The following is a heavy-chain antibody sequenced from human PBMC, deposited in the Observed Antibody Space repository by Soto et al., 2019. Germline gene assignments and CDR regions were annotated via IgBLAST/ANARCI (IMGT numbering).Heavy chain of an antibody. V-gene: IGHV4-39*01. CDR3: ARHTEHYGSSWYGLAN. D-gene: IGHD6-13*01. CDR1: GVSISSVRSS. J-gene: IGHJ4*02. CDR2: DSSTGAT. Sequence: QLQLQEAGPGLVKPSETLSLTCGVSGVSISSVRSSWAWIRQPPGKGLEWIGTDSSTGATWHRTSLQSRLSMSVDTSKNEVSVRLSSVTAADTAVYYCARHTEHYGSSWYGLANWGQGIPVTVSS.